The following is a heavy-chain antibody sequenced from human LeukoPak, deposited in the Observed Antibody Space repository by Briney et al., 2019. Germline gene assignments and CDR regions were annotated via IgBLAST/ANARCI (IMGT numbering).Heavy chain of an antibody. J-gene: IGHJ4*02. D-gene: IGHD6-19*01. CDR3: ARDLVAVAGKAIDY. CDR2: INPNSGGT. Sequence: ASVKVSCKASGYTFTGYYMHWVRQAPGQGLEWMGWINPNSGGTNYAQKFQGRVTMTRDTSISTAYMELSRLRSDDTAVYYCARDLVAVAGKAIDYWDQGTLVTVSS. V-gene: IGHV1-2*02. CDR1: GYTFTGYY.